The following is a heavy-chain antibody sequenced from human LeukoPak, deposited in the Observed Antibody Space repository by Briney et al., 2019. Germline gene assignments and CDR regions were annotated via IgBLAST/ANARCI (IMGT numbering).Heavy chain of an antibody. D-gene: IGHD3-16*01. CDR2: IYSGGST. CDR3: AREPRGSRNFDY. Sequence: HTGGSLRLSCAASGFTVSSNYMSWVRQAPGKGLEWVSVIYSGGSTYYADSVKGRFTISRDNSKNTLYLQMNSLRAEDTAVYYCAREPRGSRNFDYWGQGTLVTVSS. J-gene: IGHJ4*02. CDR1: GFTVSSNY. V-gene: IGHV3-66*01.